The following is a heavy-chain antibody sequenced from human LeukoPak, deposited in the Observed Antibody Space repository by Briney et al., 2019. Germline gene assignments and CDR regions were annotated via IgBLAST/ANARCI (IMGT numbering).Heavy chain of an antibody. Sequence: GGSLRHSCAASGFTFSSYAMSWVRQAPGKGLEWVSAISGSGGSTYYADSVKGRFTISRDNSKNTLYLQMNSLRAEDTAVYYCAKGTRATYYYYYYYMDVWGKGTTVTVSS. V-gene: IGHV3-23*01. D-gene: IGHD1-26*01. CDR1: GFTFSSYA. CDR2: ISGSGGST. CDR3: AKGTRATYYYYYYYMDV. J-gene: IGHJ6*03.